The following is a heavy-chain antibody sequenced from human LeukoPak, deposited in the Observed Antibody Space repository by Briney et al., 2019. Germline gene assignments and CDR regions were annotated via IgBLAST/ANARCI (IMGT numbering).Heavy chain of an antibody. Sequence: ASVKVSCKASGYTFTSYGISWVRQAPGQGLEWMGWISAYNGNTNYAQKLQGRVTMTTDTSTSTAYMELRSLRSDDTAVYYCARDSPLITGTTSRLFDYWGQGTLVTASS. CDR1: GYTFTSYG. J-gene: IGHJ4*02. V-gene: IGHV1-18*01. CDR2: ISAYNGNT. CDR3: ARDSPLITGTTSRLFDY. D-gene: IGHD1-7*01.